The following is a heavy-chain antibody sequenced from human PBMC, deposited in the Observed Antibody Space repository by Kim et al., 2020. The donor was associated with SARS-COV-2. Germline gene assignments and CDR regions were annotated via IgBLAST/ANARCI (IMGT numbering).Heavy chain of an antibody. CDR2: IYSGGST. J-gene: IGHJ3*02. V-gene: IGHV3-53*05. CDR1: GFTVSGDY. D-gene: IGHD2-8*01. CDR3: ARRQVRLMDAFDI. Sequence: GGSLRLSCAASGFTVSGDYMTWVRQAPGKGLEWVSVIYSGGSTFYSDSVKGRFTISRDNSKNIVYLQMDSLRPEDTAVYYCARRQVRLMDAFDIWGQGTM.